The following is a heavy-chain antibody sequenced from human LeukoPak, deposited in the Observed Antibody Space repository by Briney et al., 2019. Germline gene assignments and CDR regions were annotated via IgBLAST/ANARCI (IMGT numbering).Heavy chain of an antibody. CDR3: ARVNVAAAGKGCYQH. J-gene: IGHJ1*01. CDR1: GFTFSSYW. CDR2: IKQDGSEK. D-gene: IGHD6-13*01. V-gene: IGHV3-7*01. Sequence: GGSLRLSCAASGFTFSSYWMSWVRQAPGKGLEWVANIKQDGSEKYYVDSVKGRFTISRDNAKNSLYLQMNSPRAEDTAVYYCARVNVAAAGKGCYQHWGQGTLVTVSS.